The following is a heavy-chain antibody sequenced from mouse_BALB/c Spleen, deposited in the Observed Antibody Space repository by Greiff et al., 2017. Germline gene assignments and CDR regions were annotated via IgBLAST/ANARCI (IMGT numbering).Heavy chain of an antibody. Sequence: QVQLQQSGPELVKPGASVKISCKASGYAFSSSWMNWVKQRPGQGLEWIGRIYPGDGDTNYNGKFKGKATLTADKSSSTAYMQLSSLTSVDSAVYFCAREEYGNYWGQGTTLTVSS. J-gene: IGHJ2*01. CDR1: GYAFSSSW. D-gene: IGHD2-10*02. V-gene: IGHV1-82*01. CDR2: IYPGDGDT. CDR3: AREEYGNY.